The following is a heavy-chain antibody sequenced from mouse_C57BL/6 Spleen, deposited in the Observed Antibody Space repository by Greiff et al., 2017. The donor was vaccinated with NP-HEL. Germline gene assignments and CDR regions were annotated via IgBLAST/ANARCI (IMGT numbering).Heavy chain of an antibody. D-gene: IGHD3-2*02. CDR3: ARRGTAQATWFAY. J-gene: IGHJ3*01. CDR2: FHPYNDDT. CDR1: GYTFTTYP. Sequence: VKLMESGAELVKPGASVKMSCKASGYTFTTYPIEWMKQNHGKSLEWIGNFHPYNDDTKYNEKFKGKATLTVEKSSSTVYLELSRLTSDDSAVYYCARRGTAQATWFAYWGQGTLVTVSA. V-gene: IGHV1-47*01.